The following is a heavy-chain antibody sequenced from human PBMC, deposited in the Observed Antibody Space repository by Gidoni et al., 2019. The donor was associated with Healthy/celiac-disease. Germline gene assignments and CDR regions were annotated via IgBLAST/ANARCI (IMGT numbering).Heavy chain of an antibody. D-gene: IGHD6-13*01. J-gene: IGHJ4*02. Sequence: EVQLVESGGGLVQPGRSLRLSCAASGFTFAAYAMHWVRQAPGKGLEWVSGISWNSGSIGYADSVKGRFTISRDNAKNSLYLQMNSLRAEDTALYYCAKDMYSSSWYGGFDYWGQGTLVTVSS. CDR3: AKDMYSSSWYGGFDY. CDR2: ISWNSGSI. V-gene: IGHV3-9*01. CDR1: GFTFAAYA.